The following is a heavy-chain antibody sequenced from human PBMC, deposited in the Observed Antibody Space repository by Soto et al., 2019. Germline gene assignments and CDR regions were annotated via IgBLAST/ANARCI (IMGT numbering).Heavy chain of an antibody. CDR3: AREGVAPYYYYGMDV. D-gene: IGHD5-12*01. V-gene: IGHV1-18*01. J-gene: IGHJ6*02. CDR1: CYTFSRSG. CDR2: ISTYNGDT. Sequence: GGSVKVSCKASCYTFSRSGISWGRQAPGQGLEWMGWISTYNGDTNYAQTFQGRVTMTTDTSTSTVHMEVRSLRSDDTAVYYCAREGVAPYYYYGMDVWGQGTPVTVSS.